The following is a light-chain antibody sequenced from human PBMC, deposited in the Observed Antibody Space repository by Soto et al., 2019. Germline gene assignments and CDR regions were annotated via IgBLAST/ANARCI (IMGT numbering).Light chain of an antibody. V-gene: IGLV3-21*02. CDR1: NIGSTS. Sequence: YELAQPPSVSVAPGQTARITCGGNNIGSTSVHWYQQRPGQAPVLVVYDDNDRPSGIPERFSGSNSENTATLTITRVEAGDEADYYCQVWNITTDHYVFGAGTKVTVL. CDR3: QVWNITTDHYV. CDR2: DDN. J-gene: IGLJ1*01.